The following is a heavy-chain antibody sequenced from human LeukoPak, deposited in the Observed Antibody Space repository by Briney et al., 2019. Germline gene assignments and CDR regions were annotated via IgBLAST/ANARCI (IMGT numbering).Heavy chain of an antibody. D-gene: IGHD3-22*01. J-gene: IGHJ4*02. CDR1: GFRLDAFG. V-gene: IGHV3-20*04. CDR3: ASVPDDASGNSRYYFKT. Sequence: GGSLRLSCAASGFRLDAFGMSWVRQVPGKGLERVSGIEWNGGRREYADSVKGRFTISRDNAKNSLYLQMKNLRAEDTALYYCASVPDDASGNSRYYFKTWGQGTLVSVSS. CDR2: IEWNGGRR.